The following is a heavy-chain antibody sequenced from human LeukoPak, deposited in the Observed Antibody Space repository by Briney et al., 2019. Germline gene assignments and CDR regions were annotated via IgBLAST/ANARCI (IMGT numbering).Heavy chain of an antibody. Sequence: LSLTCAVYGGSFSGYYWSWIRQPPGKGLEWVGFIRSKAYGGTTEYAASVKGRFTISRDDSKSIAYLQMNSLKTEDTAVYYCTSRYYFDYWGQGTLVTVSS. J-gene: IGHJ4*02. V-gene: IGHV3-49*03. D-gene: IGHD4-17*01. CDR2: IRSKAYGGTT. CDR3: TSRYYFDY. CDR1: GGSFSGYY.